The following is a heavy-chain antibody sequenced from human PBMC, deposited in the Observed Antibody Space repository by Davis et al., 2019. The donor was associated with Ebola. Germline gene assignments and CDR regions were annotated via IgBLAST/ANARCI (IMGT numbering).Heavy chain of an antibody. J-gene: IGHJ5*02. V-gene: IGHV4-59*01. Sequence: PGGSLRLSCTVSGGSISSYYWSWIRQPPGKGLEWIGYIYYSGSTNYNPSLKSRVTISVDTSKNQFSLKLSSVTAADTAVYYCARDQGGRGYSYGFPYNWFNPWGQGTLVTVSS. CDR2: IYYSGST. CDR1: GGSISSYY. CDR3: ARDQGGRGYSYGFPYNWFNP. D-gene: IGHD5-18*01.